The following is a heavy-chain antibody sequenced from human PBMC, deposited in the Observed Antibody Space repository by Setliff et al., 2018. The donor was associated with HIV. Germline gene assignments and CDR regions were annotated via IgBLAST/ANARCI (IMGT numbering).Heavy chain of an antibody. J-gene: IGHJ5*02. CDR3: ARGRTDYYVSGGYSLMFDP. V-gene: IGHV4-4*02. Sequence: SETLSLTCAVSGGSISSSNWWSWVLQPPGKGLEWIGEIYHSGSTNYNPSLKSRVTISVDKSKNQFSLKLSSVTAADTAVYYCARGRTDYYVSGGYSLMFDPWGQGTLVTVSS. CDR2: IYHSGST. D-gene: IGHD3-10*01. CDR1: GGSISSSNW.